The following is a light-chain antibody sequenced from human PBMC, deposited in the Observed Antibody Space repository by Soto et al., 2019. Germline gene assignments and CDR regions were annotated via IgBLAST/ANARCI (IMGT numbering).Light chain of an antibody. CDR2: GAS. CDR1: QSVSSN. J-gene: IGKJ1*01. CDR3: QQYNTWPT. V-gene: IGKV3-15*01. Sequence: EIVMTQSPATLSVSPGERATLSCRTGQSVSSNLAWYQQKPGQAPRLLIYGASTRATGIPARFSGSGSGTEFTLPISSLQSEDVAVYYCQQYNTWPTFGQGTKVEIK.